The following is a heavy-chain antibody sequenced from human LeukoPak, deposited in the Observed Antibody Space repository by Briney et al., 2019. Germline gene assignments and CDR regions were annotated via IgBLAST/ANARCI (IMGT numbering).Heavy chain of an antibody. D-gene: IGHD2-15*01. Sequence: PSETLSLTCAVSGGSLSSSSYYWARIRQPPGKGLEWIGSIYHDGSTYSNPSLEGRVTISVDTSKNQFSLKLTSVTAADTAMYYCARRAHVGEPAAWGQGTLVTVSS. J-gene: IGHJ5*02. CDR3: ARRAHVGEPAA. V-gene: IGHV4-39*01. CDR2: IYHDGST. CDR1: GGSLSSSSYY.